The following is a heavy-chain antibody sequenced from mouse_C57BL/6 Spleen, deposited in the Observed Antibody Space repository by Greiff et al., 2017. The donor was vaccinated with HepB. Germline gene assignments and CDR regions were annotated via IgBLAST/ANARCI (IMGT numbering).Heavy chain of an antibody. Sequence: EVKLMESGGGLVKPGGSLKLSCAASGFTFSDYGMHWVRQAPEKGLEWVAYISSGSSTIYYADTVKGRFTISRDNAKNTLFLQMTSLRSEDTAMYYCARTGLRRGYAMDYWGQGTSVTVSS. CDR3: ARTGLRRGYAMDY. D-gene: IGHD2-4*01. CDR1: GFTFSDYG. CDR2: ISSGSSTI. J-gene: IGHJ4*01. V-gene: IGHV5-17*01.